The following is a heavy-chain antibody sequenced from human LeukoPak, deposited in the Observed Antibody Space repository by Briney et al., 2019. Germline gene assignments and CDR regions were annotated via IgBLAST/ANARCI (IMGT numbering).Heavy chain of an antibody. Sequence: PGGSLRLSCAASGFTFDDYAMHWVRQAPGKGLEWVSGISWNSGSIGYADSVKGRFTISRDNAKNSLYLQMNSLRAEDTALYYCAKAHYDSSGYSVQPPDYWGQGTLVTVSS. CDR3: AKAHYDSSGYSVQPPDY. J-gene: IGHJ4*02. D-gene: IGHD3-22*01. V-gene: IGHV3-9*01. CDR2: ISWNSGSI. CDR1: GFTFDDYA.